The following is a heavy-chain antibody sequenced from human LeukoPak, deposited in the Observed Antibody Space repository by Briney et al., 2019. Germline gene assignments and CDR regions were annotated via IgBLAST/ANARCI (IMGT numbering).Heavy chain of an antibody. J-gene: IGHJ4*02. CDR3: AKLAGYCSTTSCWYFDY. D-gene: IGHD2-2*01. V-gene: IGHV4-59*01. Sequence: SETLSLTCTVSGGSISSYYWSWIRQPPGKGLEWIGYIYYSGSTNYNPSLKSRVTISVDTSKNHFSLKLNSVTAADTAIYYCAKLAGYCSTTSCWYFDYWGQGTLVTVSS. CDR1: GGSISSYY. CDR2: IYYSGST.